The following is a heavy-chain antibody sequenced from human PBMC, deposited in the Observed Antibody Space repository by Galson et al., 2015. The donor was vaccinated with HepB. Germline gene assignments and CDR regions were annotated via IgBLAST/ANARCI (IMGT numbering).Heavy chain of an antibody. CDR2: IRSTGDT. Sequence: SETLSLTCSVSHGSINNYYWSWIRQSPGNRPEWIGYIRSTGDTTYNPSLGYRVGMSVDTSINQVSLWLTSVTAADTAVYYCARHPGRGSVGYAFDLWGQGTLVTVSA. D-gene: IGHD5-12*01. CDR3: ARHPGRGSVGYAFDL. V-gene: IGHV4-59*08. CDR1: HGSINNYY. J-gene: IGHJ4*02.